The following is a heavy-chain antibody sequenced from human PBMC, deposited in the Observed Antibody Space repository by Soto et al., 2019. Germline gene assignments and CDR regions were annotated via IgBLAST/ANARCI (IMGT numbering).Heavy chain of an antibody. CDR3: ARGYSGYDYENDAFDI. V-gene: IGHV1-58*01. CDR2: IVPGSGGT. CDR1: GFTYTSTA. D-gene: IGHD5-12*01. J-gene: IGHJ3*02. Sequence: VTSVKVTCKDSGFTYTSTAGQWVRQARGQGLEWMGWIVPGSGGTNYAQKFQEWVTITRDTSISTAYMELSRLRSDDTAVYYCARGYSGYDYENDAFDIWGQGTMVTVSS.